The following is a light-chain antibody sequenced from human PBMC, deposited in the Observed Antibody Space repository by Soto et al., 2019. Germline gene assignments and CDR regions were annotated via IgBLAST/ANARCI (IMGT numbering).Light chain of an antibody. CDR1: QSVSSF. CDR2: DAS. CDR3: QQRINWPLT. J-gene: IGKJ4*01. Sequence: EIVLTQSPATLSLSPGERATLSCRASQSVSSFLAWYQQKPGQAPRLLIYDASKRATGIPTRFSGSGSGTDFTLTLSSLEPEDFAVNYCQQRINWPLTFGGGTKVEI. V-gene: IGKV3-11*01.